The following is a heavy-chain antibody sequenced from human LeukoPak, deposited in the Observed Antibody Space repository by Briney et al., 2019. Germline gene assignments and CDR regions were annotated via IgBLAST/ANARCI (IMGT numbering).Heavy chain of an antibody. J-gene: IGHJ4*02. Sequence: AGGSLRLSCAASGFTFSNYWMSWVRQAPGKGLEWVANIKEDGSEKYYVDSVKGRFTISRDNARNSLYLQMNSLRAEDTAVYYCANGRQLGYWGQGTLVTVSS. CDR2: IKEDGSEK. CDR3: ANGRQLGY. CDR1: GFTFSNYW. V-gene: IGHV3-7*01. D-gene: IGHD6-13*01.